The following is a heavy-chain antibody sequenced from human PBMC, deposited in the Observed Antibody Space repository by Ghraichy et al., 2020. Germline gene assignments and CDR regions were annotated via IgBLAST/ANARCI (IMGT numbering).Heavy chain of an antibody. CDR3: ARDDLVGGGGRNWFHP. J-gene: IGHJ5*02. D-gene: IGHD3-16*01. CDR2: ISASGST. Sequence: SETLSLTCTVSGDSFTTSYWTWIRQPAGKGLEWIGCISASGSTYQNPSLRSRISMSVDTSKNTFSLRLTSVTAADTAVYYCARDDLVGGGGRNWFHPWGQGRLVTVSS. V-gene: IGHV4-4*07. CDR1: GDSFTTSY.